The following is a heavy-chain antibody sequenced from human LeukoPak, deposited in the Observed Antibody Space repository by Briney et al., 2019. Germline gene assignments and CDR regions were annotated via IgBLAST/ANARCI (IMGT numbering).Heavy chain of an antibody. D-gene: IGHD1-1*01. CDR3: AREVPSTTGTTHGIMVY. CDR2: IIPILGIA. V-gene: IGHV1-69*04. CDR1: GGTFSSYA. J-gene: IGHJ4*02. Sequence: GASVKVSCKASGGTFSSYAISWVRQAPGQGLEWMGRIIPILGIANYAQKFQGRVTITADKSTSTAYMGLSSLRSEDTAVYYCAREVPSTTGTTHGIMVYWGQGTLVTVSS.